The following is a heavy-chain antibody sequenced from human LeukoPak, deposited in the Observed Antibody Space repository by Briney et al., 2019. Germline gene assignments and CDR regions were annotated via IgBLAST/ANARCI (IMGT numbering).Heavy chain of an antibody. Sequence: ASVKVSCKVSGYTLSELSMLWVRQAPERGREWMESFDPEDGKTVYAQKFQGRVTMTEDTSTDTAYMELSSLRSEDTAVYYCATGYLVTAGLMDVWGQGTTVTVSS. J-gene: IGHJ6*02. V-gene: IGHV1-24*01. CDR2: FDPEDGKT. D-gene: IGHD6-13*01. CDR1: GYTLSELS. CDR3: ATGYLVTAGLMDV.